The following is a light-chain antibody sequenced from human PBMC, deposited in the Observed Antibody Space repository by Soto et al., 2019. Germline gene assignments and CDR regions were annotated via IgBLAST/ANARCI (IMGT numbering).Light chain of an antibody. CDR1: ISDVGGYNY. J-gene: IGLJ1*01. Sequence: QSLLTQLASASGSPGQSGTISCTGTISDVGGYNYVSWFQQHPGKAPKLIIHEVNQRPSGVPDRFSGSKSGNTASLTVSGLQAEDEGTYYCSSYGGYNNVVFGTGTKVTVL. CDR2: EVN. CDR3: SSYGGYNNVV. V-gene: IGLV2-8*01.